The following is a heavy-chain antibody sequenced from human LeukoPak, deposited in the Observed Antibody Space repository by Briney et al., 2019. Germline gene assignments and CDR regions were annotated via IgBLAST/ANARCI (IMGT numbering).Heavy chain of an antibody. Sequence: GGSLRLSCAASGFTFSSYGMHWVRQAPGKGLEWVAVIWYDGSNKYYADSVKGRFTISRDNSKNTLYLRMNSLRAEDTAVYYCAKDTPMVRGVHYFDYWGQGTLVTVSS. V-gene: IGHV3-33*06. CDR1: GFTFSSYG. CDR3: AKDTPMVRGVHYFDY. J-gene: IGHJ4*02. D-gene: IGHD3-10*01. CDR2: IWYDGSNK.